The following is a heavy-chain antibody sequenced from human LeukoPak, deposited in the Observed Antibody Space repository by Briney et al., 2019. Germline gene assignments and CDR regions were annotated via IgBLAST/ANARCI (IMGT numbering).Heavy chain of an antibody. CDR1: GFTFSSYA. D-gene: IGHD6-13*01. CDR2: ISGGGGST. CDR3: AKDSSSSWYRGYFDY. V-gene: IGHV3-23*01. J-gene: IGHJ4*02. Sequence: GGSLRLSCAASGFTFSSYAMSWVRQAPGKGLEWVSGISGGGGSTYYADSVKGRFTISRDNSKNTLYLQMNSLRAEDTAVYYCAKDSSSSWYRGYFDYWGQGTLVTVSS.